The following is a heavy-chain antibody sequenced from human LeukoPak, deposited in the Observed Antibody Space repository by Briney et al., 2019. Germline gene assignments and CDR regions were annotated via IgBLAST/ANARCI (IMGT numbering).Heavy chain of an antibody. D-gene: IGHD3-10*01. J-gene: IGHJ4*02. CDR2: IYRGGGT. Sequence: GGSLRLSCAASGFTVSSNYMSWVRQAPGKGLEWVSVIYRGGGTNYADSVKGRFTISRDKSKNTLYLQMNSLRAEDTAMYYCARAGQEWFGELGFDSWGQGTLVTVSS. CDR3: ARAGQEWFGELGFDS. V-gene: IGHV3-66*01. CDR1: GFTVSSNY.